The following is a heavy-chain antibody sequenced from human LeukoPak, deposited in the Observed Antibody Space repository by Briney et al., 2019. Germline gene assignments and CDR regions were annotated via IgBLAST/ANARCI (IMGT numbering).Heavy chain of an antibody. V-gene: IGHV1-69*13. J-gene: IGHJ4*02. CDR1: GGTFSSYA. CDR2: IIPIFGTA. Sequence: EASVKVSCKASGGTFSSYAISWVRQAPGQGLEWMGGIIPIFGTANYAQKFQGRVTITADESTSTAYMELSSLRSEDTAVYYCARVRYNYYDSSGYTTFDYWGQGTLVTVSS. D-gene: IGHD3-22*01. CDR3: ARVRYNYYDSSGYTTFDY.